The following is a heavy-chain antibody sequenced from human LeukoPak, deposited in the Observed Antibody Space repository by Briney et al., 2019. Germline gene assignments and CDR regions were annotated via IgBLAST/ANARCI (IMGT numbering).Heavy chain of an antibody. V-gene: IGHV4-34*01. CDR2: INQSGST. D-gene: IGHD2-15*01. CDR1: GGSLSGFY. CDR3: ASHKRGYCSGGSCYSVSSLDY. J-gene: IGHJ4*02. Sequence: SETLSLTCAVYGGSLSGFYWSWIRQSPGKGLEWIGEINQSGSTNYNPSLKSRVTISVDTSKNQFSLKLSSVTAADTAVYYCASHKRGYCSGGSCYSVSSLDYWGQGTLVTVSS.